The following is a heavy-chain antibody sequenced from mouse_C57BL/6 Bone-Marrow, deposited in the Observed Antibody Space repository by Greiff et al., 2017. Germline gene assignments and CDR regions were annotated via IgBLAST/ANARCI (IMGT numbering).Heavy chain of an antibody. Sequence: VQLQQSGPELVKPGASVKISCKASGYTFTPYPMKWLKQKHGKSLEWIGNFHPYNDDTKYNEKFKGKATLTVEKSSNTVYLELSRLTSDDSAVYYCARSSTFFYYFDYWGQGTTLTVSS. D-gene: IGHD5-1*01. CDR1: GYTFTPYP. J-gene: IGHJ2*01. CDR2: FHPYNDDT. V-gene: IGHV1-47*01. CDR3: ARSSTFFYYFDY.